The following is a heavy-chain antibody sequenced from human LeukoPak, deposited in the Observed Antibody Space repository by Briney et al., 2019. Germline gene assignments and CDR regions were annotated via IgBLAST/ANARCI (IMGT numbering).Heavy chain of an antibody. CDR3: STDILETNWGGY. J-gene: IGHJ4*02. D-gene: IGHD7-27*01. CDR1: GFTFSNAW. CDR2: IKSKTDGGTT. V-gene: IGHV3-15*01. Sequence: GRSLRLSCAASGFTFSNAWMSWVRQAPGKGLEWVSRIKSKTDGGTTHYAAPVKGRFTISRDDSKDTPYLQMNSLKTEDTAVYYCSTDILETNWGGYWGQGTLVTVSS.